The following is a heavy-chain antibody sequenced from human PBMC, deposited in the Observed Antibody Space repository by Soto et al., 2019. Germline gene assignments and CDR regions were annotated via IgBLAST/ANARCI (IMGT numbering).Heavy chain of an antibody. CDR3: AHRPDDSAWYGFDF. D-gene: IGHD6-19*01. CDR1: GFSLTTSGIG. J-gene: IGHJ4*02. V-gene: IGHV2-5*02. Sequence: QITLKESGPTVVKPTQTLTLTCTFSGFSLTTSGIGVGWIRQPPGKALEWLAVIYWDDDKRYNPSLQSRLTVSKDTSKNQVVLTMTNMDPVDTATYFCAHRPDDSAWYGFDFWGQGTLVTVSS. CDR2: IYWDDDK.